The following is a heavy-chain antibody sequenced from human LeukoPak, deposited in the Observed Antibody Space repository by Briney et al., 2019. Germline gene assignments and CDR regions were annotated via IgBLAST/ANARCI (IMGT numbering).Heavy chain of an antibody. Sequence: GGSLRLSCAASGFTFNTYWMNWVRQAPGKGLEWVSSISSSSSYIYYADSVKGRFTISRDNAKNSLYLQMNSLRAEDTAVYYCARDRDVATISNPFDYWGQGTLVTVSS. D-gene: IGHD5-24*01. J-gene: IGHJ4*02. CDR1: GFTFNTYW. V-gene: IGHV3-21*01. CDR3: ARDRDVATISNPFDY. CDR2: ISSSSSYI.